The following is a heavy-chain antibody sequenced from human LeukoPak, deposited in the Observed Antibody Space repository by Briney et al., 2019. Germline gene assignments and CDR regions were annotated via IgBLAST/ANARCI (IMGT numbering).Heavy chain of an antibody. Sequence: ASVKVSCKASGYTVTGYYMHWVRQAPGQGLESMGRINPNSGGTNYAQKFQGRVTMTRDTSISTAHMELSRLRSDDTAVYYCARASREGYYYDSSGYYSFDYWGQGTLVTVSS. CDR3: ARASREGYYYDSSGYYSFDY. CDR1: GYTVTGYY. CDR2: INPNSGGT. V-gene: IGHV1-2*06. J-gene: IGHJ4*02. D-gene: IGHD3-22*01.